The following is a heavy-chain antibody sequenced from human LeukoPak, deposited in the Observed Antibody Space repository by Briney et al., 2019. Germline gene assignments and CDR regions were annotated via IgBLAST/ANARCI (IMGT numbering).Heavy chain of an antibody. CDR2: IVVGSGNT. D-gene: IGHD4-17*01. CDR1: GFTFTSSA. J-gene: IGHJ4*02. V-gene: IGHV1-58*01. Sequence: SVKVSCKASGFTFTSSAVQWVRQARGQRLEWIGWIVVGSGNTNYAQKFQERVTITRDMSTSTAYMELSSLRSEDTAVYYCAKGRWAVTTPISFDFWGQGTLVTVSS. CDR3: AKGRWAVTTPISFDF.